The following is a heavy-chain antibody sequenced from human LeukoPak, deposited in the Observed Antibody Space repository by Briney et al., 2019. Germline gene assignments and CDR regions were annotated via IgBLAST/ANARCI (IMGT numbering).Heavy chain of an antibody. CDR1: GFTFGDYA. D-gene: IGHD4-11*01. CDR2: IRSKAYGGTT. V-gene: IGHV3-49*04. Sequence: GGSLRLSCTASGFTFGDYAVTWVRQAPGKGLEWVGFIRSKAYGGTTEYAASVKGRFTISRDDSKSVAYLQMSSLKTGDTAVYYCARGSNLYYYYGMDVWGKGTTVTVSS. CDR3: ARGSNLYYYYGMDV. J-gene: IGHJ6*04.